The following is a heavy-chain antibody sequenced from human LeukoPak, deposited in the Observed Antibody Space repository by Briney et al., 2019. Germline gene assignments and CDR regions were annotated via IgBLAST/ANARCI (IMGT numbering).Heavy chain of an antibody. J-gene: IGHJ4*02. CDR1: GYTFTSYA. D-gene: IGHD2-2*01. Sequence: ASVKVSCKASGYTFTSYAMHWVRQAPGQRLEWMGWINAGNGNTKYAQKLQGRVTMTTDTATSTAYLELRSLRSDDTAVYYCARDRGIVVVPADYWGQGTLVTVSS. V-gene: IGHV1-3*01. CDR2: INAGNGNT. CDR3: ARDRGIVVVPADY.